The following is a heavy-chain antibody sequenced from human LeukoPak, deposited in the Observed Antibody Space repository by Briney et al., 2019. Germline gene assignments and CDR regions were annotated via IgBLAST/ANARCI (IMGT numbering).Heavy chain of an antibody. Sequence: SETLSLTCTVSGVSISSSSYYWGWIRQPPGKGLEWIGSIYYSGSTYYNPSLKSRVTISVDTSKNQFSLKLSSVTAADTAVYYCTRQSRITMVRGVIGWFDPWGQGTLVTVSS. CDR3: TRQSRITMVRGVIGWFDP. D-gene: IGHD3-10*01. J-gene: IGHJ5*02. CDR1: GVSISSSSYY. CDR2: IYYSGST. V-gene: IGHV4-39*01.